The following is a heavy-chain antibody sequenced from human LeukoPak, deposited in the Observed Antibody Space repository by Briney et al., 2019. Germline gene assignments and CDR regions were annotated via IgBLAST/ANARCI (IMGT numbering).Heavy chain of an antibody. CDR1: GGSFSGYY. CDR2: INHSGST. J-gene: IGHJ5*02. V-gene: IGHV4-34*01. D-gene: IGHD3-10*01. Sequence: PSETLSLTCAVYGGSFSGYYWSWIRQPPGKGLEWLGEINHSGSTNYNPSLKSRVTISVDTSKNQFSLKLSSVTAADTAVYCCARGSRLVRGVHNWFDPWGQGTLVTVSS. CDR3: ARGSRLVRGVHNWFDP.